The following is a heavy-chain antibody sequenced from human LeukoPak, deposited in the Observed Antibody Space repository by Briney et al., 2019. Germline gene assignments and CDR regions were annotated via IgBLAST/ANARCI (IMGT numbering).Heavy chain of an antibody. CDR2: IWYDGSKK. CDR1: GFTFNTYA. J-gene: IGHJ6*02. D-gene: IGHD2-8*02. V-gene: IGHV3-33*01. CDR3: ARGSCTGDNCRPYCYYGMDV. Sequence: GGSLRLSCAASGFTFNTYAMHWVRQAPGEGLEWMAIIWYDGSKKECADSVKGRFTVSRDNSKNTLDMQMNSLRAEDTAVYYCARGSCTGDNCRPYCYYGMDVWGQGTTVTVSS.